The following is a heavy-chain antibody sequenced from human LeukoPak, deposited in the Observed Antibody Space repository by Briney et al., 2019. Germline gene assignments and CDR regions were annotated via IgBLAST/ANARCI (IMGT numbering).Heavy chain of an antibody. CDR1: GFTVSINY. J-gene: IGHJ4*02. V-gene: IGHV3-23*01. D-gene: IGHD6-13*01. Sequence: GGSLRLSCAASGFTVSINYMTWVRQAPGKGLEWVSAISGSGGSTYYADSVKGRFTISRDNSKNTLYLQMNSLRAEDTAIYYCAKDYSTGWWFHYWGQGTLVTVSS. CDR3: AKDYSTGWWFHY. CDR2: ISGSGGST.